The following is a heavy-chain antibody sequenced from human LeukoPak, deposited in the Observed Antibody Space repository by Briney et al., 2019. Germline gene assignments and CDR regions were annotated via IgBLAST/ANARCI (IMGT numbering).Heavy chain of an antibody. Sequence: GSLRLSCAASGFTFSSYAMSWVRQAPGKGLEWVSAISGSGGSTYYADSVKGRFTISRDNPKNTLYLQMNSLRAEDTAVYYCAKSVLGYCSGGSCYSADYWGQGTLVTVSS. J-gene: IGHJ4*02. D-gene: IGHD2-15*01. V-gene: IGHV3-23*01. CDR3: AKSVLGYCSGGSCYSADY. CDR2: ISGSGGST. CDR1: GFTFSSYA.